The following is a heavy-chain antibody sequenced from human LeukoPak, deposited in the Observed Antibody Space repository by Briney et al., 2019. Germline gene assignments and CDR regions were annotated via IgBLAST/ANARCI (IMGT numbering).Heavy chain of an antibody. CDR1: GFTFNTYA. CDR2: ISYDGSNK. V-gene: IGHV3-30*04. CDR3: ARGRRRMTISGVLKRADAFDI. J-gene: IGHJ3*02. Sequence: PGRSLRLSCAASGFTFNTYAIHWVRQAPGKGLEWVAVISYDGSNKYYAASVKGRFTISRDNSKNTLYLQMNSLRLEDTAVYYCARGRRRMTISGVLKRADAFDIWGQGTMVTVSS. D-gene: IGHD3-3*01.